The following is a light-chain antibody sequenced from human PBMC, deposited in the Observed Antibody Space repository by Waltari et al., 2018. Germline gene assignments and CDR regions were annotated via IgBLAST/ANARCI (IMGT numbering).Light chain of an antibody. Sequence: DFVMTQSPDSLAVSLGERATINCRSSQSVLSNNQNYLAWYQQKPGQPPTLHIYWASTRASAVPDRFGGSGSGTDFTLTISSLQAEDVAVYYCQQHHSAPLTFGGGTKVEI. V-gene: IGKV4-1*01. CDR1: QSVLSNNQNY. J-gene: IGKJ4*01. CDR3: QQHHSAPLT. CDR2: WAS.